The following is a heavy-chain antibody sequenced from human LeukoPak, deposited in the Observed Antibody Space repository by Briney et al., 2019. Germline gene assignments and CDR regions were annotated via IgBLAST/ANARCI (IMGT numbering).Heavy chain of an antibody. CDR1: GLTFSDAW. Sequence: GGSLRLSCVASGLTFSDAWMSWVRQAPGKGPEWIGLIKRRTEGGKTDYGAPVRGRFTISRDDSKNTLYLQMNSLKSEDTAVYYCTAIDRGTYGWGQGTLVTVSP. CDR3: TAIDRGTYG. J-gene: IGHJ4*02. D-gene: IGHD1-26*01. V-gene: IGHV3-15*01. CDR2: IKRRTEGGKT.